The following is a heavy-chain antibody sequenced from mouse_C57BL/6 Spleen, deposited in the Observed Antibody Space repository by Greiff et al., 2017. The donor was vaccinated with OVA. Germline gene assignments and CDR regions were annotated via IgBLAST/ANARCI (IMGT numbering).Heavy chain of an antibody. CDR1: GYSITSGYY. V-gene: IGHV3-6*01. J-gene: IGHJ1*03. CDR2: ISYDGSN. Sequence: EVKLVESGPGLVKPSQSLSLTCSVTGYSITSGYYWNWIRQFPGNKLEWMGYISYDGSNNYNPSLKNRISITRDTSKNQFFLKLNSVTTEDTATYYCARWGYGYFDVWGTGTTVTVSS. CDR3: ARWGYGYFDV.